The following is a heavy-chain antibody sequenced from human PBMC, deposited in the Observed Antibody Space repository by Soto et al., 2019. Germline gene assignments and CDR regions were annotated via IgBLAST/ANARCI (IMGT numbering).Heavy chain of an antibody. CDR2: IYYSGST. Sequence: QVQLQESGPGLVKPSQTLSLTCTVSGGSISSGGYYWSWIRQHPGKGLEWIGYIYYSGSTYYNPSLKSRVTISVDTSKNQFSLKLSSVTAADTAVYYCARGVVVVVAATPYFDYWGQGTLVTVSS. D-gene: IGHD2-15*01. J-gene: IGHJ4*02. CDR1: GGSISSGGYY. CDR3: ARGVVVVVAATPYFDY. V-gene: IGHV4-31*03.